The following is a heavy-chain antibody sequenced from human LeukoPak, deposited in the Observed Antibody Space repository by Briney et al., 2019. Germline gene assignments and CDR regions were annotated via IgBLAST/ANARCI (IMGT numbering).Heavy chain of an antibody. D-gene: IGHD3-9*01. Sequence: PGGSLRLSCAASGFTFSSYAMSWVRQAPGKGLEGVSAISGSGGSTYYADSVKGRFTISRDNSKNTLYLQMNSLRAEDTAVYYCAKDEDGYYDILTGYFRAFDYWGQGTLVTVSS. V-gene: IGHV3-23*01. J-gene: IGHJ4*02. CDR3: AKDEDGYYDILTGYFRAFDY. CDR2: ISGSGGST. CDR1: GFTFSSYA.